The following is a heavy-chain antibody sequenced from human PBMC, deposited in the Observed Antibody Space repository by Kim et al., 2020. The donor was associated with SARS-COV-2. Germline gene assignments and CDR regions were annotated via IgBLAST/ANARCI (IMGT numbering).Heavy chain of an antibody. V-gene: IGHV1-18*01. CDR2: IIAYNGNP. J-gene: IGHJ6*01. Sequence: ASVKVSCKASGYTFTSYGISWVRQAPGPGLDCLGCIIAYNGNPNYAQKLQGRVPMTTDTSTCTAYMELTRLLSYDTALSYFSSTYYYLSCRPRFPVFAVW. D-gene: IGHD3-10*01. CDR1: GYTFTSYG. CDR3: SSTYYYLSCRPRFPVFAV.